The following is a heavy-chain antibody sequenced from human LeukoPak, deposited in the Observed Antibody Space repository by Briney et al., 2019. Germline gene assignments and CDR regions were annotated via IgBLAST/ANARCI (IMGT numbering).Heavy chain of an antibody. D-gene: IGHD4-17*01. CDR3: ARDYGDYGEGVDY. CDR1: GFTFSSYG. Sequence: GRSLRLSCAASGFTFSSYGMHWVRQAPGKGLEWVSSISSSSSYIYYADSVKGRFTISRDNAKNSLYLQMNSLRAEDTAVYYCARDYGDYGEGVDYWGQGTLVTVSS. J-gene: IGHJ4*02. V-gene: IGHV3-21*01. CDR2: ISSSSSYI.